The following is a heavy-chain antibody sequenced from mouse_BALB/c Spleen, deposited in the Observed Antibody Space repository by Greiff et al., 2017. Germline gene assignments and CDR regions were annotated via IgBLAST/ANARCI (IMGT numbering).Heavy chain of an antibody. J-gene: IGHJ4*01. V-gene: IGHV14-3*02. Sequence: VQLQQSGAELVRSGASVKLSCTASGFNIKDYYMHWVKQRPEQGLEWIGRIDPANGNTKYDPKFQGKATITADTSSNTAYLQLSSLTSKDTAVYYCASEIYYNYDVGAMDYWGQGTSVTVSS. CDR1: GFNIKDYY. CDR2: IDPANGNT. D-gene: IGHD2-4*01. CDR3: ASEIYYNYDVGAMDY.